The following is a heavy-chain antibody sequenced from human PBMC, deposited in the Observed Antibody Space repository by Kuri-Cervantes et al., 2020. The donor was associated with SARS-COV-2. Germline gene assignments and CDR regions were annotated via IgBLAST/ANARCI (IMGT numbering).Heavy chain of an antibody. V-gene: IGHV3-15*07. Sequence: LSLTCAASGFTFSTSWMHWVRQAPGKGLEWVGFIKLESEGRATDYAAPVRGRFTISRDDSNNALYLQMNGLKTEDTAVYYCLRDWYGVDFWGRGTTVTVSS. J-gene: IGHJ6*02. CDR2: IKLESEGRAT. CDR3: LRDWYGVDF. CDR1: GFTFSTSW. D-gene: IGHD2-21*01.